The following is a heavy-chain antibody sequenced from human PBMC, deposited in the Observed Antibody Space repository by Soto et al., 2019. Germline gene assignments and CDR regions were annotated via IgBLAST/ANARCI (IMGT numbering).Heavy chain of an antibody. V-gene: IGHV5-10-1*03. CDR1: GYSFTSYW. CDR3: LYSSSSPYYLDY. J-gene: IGHJ4*02. Sequence: EVQLVQSGAEVKQPGESLRISCKGSGYSFTSYWISWVRQMHGKGLECIGRSDPSDSYTNYSPSFQGHVTISADKSISTAYLQWSSLKASDTAMYYFLYSSSSPYYLDYWGQGNLVTVSS. D-gene: IGHD6-6*01. CDR2: SDPSDSYT.